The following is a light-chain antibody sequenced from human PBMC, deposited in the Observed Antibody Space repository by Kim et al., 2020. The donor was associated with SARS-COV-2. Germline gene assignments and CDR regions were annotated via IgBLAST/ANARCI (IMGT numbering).Light chain of an antibody. CDR3: QHYNTYPYS. V-gene: IGKV1-16*01. J-gene: IGKJ2*03. CDR1: QDISTY. Sequence: AYIGDIVSISGRASQDISTYVVWFQQKPGQAPKSLIYSASSLQTGVPARFSGSGYGTEFTHTISSLQPEDFATYHCQHYNTYPYSFSQGTKEDIK. CDR2: SAS.